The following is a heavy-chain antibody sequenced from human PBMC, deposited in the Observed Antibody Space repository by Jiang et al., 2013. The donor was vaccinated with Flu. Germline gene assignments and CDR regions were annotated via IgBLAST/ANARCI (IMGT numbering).Heavy chain of an antibody. J-gene: IGHJ4*02. CDR1: GFTFGDYA. D-gene: IGHD4-17*01. CDR3: TREALRGGDYDY. Sequence: CTASGFTFGDYAMSWVRQAPGKGLEWVGSIRSKAYGGTIEYAASVKGRFIISRDDSKSIAYLQMNSLKTEDTAVYYCTREALRGGDYDYWGQGTLVTVSS. V-gene: IGHV3-49*04. CDR2: IRSKAYGGTI.